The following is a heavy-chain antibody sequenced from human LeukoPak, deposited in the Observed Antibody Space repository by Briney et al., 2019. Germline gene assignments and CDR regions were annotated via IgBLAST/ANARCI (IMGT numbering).Heavy chain of an antibody. CDR2: INPNSGGT. D-gene: IGHD2-8*01. CDR3: ARDPYCTNGVCYNFDY. V-gene: IGHV1-2*02. J-gene: IGHJ4*02. Sequence: ASVKVSCKASGYTFTGYYMHWVRQAPGQGLEWMGWINPNSGGTNYAQKFQGRVTMTRDTSISTAYMELSRLRSDDTAVYYCARDPYCTNGVCYNFDYWGQGTLVTVSS. CDR1: GYTFTGYY.